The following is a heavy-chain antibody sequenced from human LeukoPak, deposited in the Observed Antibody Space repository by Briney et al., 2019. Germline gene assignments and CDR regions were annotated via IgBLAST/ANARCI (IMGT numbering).Heavy chain of an antibody. CDR3: ARDRLAMVRGVIRYWFDP. Sequence: SETLSLTCTVSGGSISSYYWSWIRQPPGKGLEWIGYIYYSGSTNYNPSLKSRVTISVDTSKNQFSLKLSSVTAADTAVYYCARDRLAMVRGVIRYWFDPWGQGTLVTVSS. CDR2: IYYSGST. CDR1: GGSISSYY. J-gene: IGHJ5*02. V-gene: IGHV4-59*12. D-gene: IGHD3-10*01.